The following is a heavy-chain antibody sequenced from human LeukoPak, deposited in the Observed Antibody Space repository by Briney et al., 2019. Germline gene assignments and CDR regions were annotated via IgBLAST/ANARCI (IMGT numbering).Heavy chain of an antibody. Sequence: ASVKVSCKASGYTFTSYAMHWVRQAPGQRLEWMGWINAGNGNTKYSQKFQGRVTITRDTSASTAYMELSSLRSEDTAVYYCARVNAPDYVDIVATIGWYFDLWGRGTLVTVSS. V-gene: IGHV1-3*01. J-gene: IGHJ2*01. CDR3: ARVNAPDYVDIVATIGWYFDL. CDR2: INAGNGNT. CDR1: GYTFTSYA. D-gene: IGHD5-12*01.